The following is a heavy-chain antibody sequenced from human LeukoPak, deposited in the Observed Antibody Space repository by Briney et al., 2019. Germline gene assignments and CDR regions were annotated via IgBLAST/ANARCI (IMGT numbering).Heavy chain of an antibody. V-gene: IGHV1-8*01. CDR2: MNPNSGNT. Sequence: ASVTVSCKASGYTFTSYDINWVRQATGQGLEWMGWMNPNSGNTGYAQKFQGRVTMTRNTSISTAYMELSSLRSEDTAVYYCARVSGAGYYYYYMDVWGKGTTVTVSS. J-gene: IGHJ6*03. CDR3: ARVSGAGYYYYYMDV. D-gene: IGHD3-10*01. CDR1: GYTFTSYD.